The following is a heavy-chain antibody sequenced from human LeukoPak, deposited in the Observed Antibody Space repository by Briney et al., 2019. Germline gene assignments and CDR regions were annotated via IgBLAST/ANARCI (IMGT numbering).Heavy chain of an antibody. D-gene: IGHD3-10*01. CDR1: GFTFDDYA. CDR3: AKDLNQYYYGSGSYQWGYYCYGMDV. V-gene: IGHV3-9*01. CDR2: ISWNSGSI. Sequence: PGGSLRLSCAASGFTFDDYAMHWVRQAPGKGLEWVSGISWNSGSIGYADSVKGRFTISRDNAKNSLYLQMNSLRAEDTALYYCAKDLNQYYYGSGSYQWGYYCYGMDVWGQGTTVTVSS. J-gene: IGHJ6*02.